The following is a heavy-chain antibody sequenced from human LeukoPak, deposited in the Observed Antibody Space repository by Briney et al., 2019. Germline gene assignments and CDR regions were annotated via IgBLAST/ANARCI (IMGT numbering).Heavy chain of an antibody. CDR3: ARQKYSSSWSYYYYYYYMDV. CDR2: IYYSGST. V-gene: IGHV4-59*08. Sequence: SETLSLTCTVSGGSISSYYWSWIRQPPGKGLEWIGYIYYSGSTNYNPSLKSRVTISVDTSKNQFSLKLSSVTAADTAVYYCARQKYSSSWSYYYYYYYMDVWGKGTTVTISS. D-gene: IGHD6-13*01. J-gene: IGHJ6*03. CDR1: GGSISSYY.